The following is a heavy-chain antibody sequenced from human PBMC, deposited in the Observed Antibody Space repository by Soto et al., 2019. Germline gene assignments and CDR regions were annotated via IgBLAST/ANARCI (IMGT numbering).Heavy chain of an antibody. D-gene: IGHD3-10*01. CDR3: ARAKDLWFGDRRGMNNWFDP. J-gene: IGHJ5*02. Sequence: ASVKVSCKASGYTIASYASSSVRQAPEQGLEWMGWISAYNGNTNYAQKLQGRVTMTTDTSTSTAYMELRSLRSDDTAVYYCARAKDLWFGDRRGMNNWFDPWGQGTLVTVSS. CDR1: GYTIASYA. V-gene: IGHV1-18*01. CDR2: ISAYNGNT.